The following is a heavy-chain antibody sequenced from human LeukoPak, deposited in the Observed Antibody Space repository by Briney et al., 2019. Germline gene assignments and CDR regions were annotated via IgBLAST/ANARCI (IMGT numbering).Heavy chain of an antibody. CDR2: ISGSGGST. CDR1: GFAFSSYA. J-gene: IGHJ6*02. V-gene: IGHV3-23*01. CDR3: AKGYCSGGSCHYYYYGMDV. Sequence: PGGSLRLSCAASGFAFSSYAMSWVRQAPGKGLEWVSAISGSGGSTYYADSVKGRFTISRDNSKNTLYLQMNSLRAEDTAVYYCAKGYCSGGSCHYYYYGMDVWGQGTTVTVSS. D-gene: IGHD2-15*01.